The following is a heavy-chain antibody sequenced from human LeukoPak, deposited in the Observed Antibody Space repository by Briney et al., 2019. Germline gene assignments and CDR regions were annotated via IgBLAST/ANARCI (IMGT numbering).Heavy chain of an antibody. V-gene: IGHV4-59*08. Sequence: SETLSLTCTVSGGSISSYYWSWIRQPPGKGPEWIGYIYYTGSTNYNPSLKSRVTISLDTSKNQFSLKLNSVTAADTAVYYCARRRVGAISSYNWFDPWGQGTLVTVSS. D-gene: IGHD1-26*01. CDR3: ARRRVGAISSYNWFDP. CDR1: GGSISSYY. CDR2: IYYTGST. J-gene: IGHJ5*02.